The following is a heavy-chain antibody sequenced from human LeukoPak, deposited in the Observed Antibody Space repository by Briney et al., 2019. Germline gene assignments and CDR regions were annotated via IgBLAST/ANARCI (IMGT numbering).Heavy chain of an antibody. Sequence: SVKVSCKASGFTFSTSAIQWVRQARGQRLEWIGWIVVGNGNTNYAQKFQRRVTVTRDMSTSTAYLELSSPSSEDTAVYYCAAEEMATIGLNYWGQGTLVTVSS. CDR1: GFTFSTSA. D-gene: IGHD5-24*01. V-gene: IGHV1-58*02. CDR3: AAEEMATIGLNY. J-gene: IGHJ4*02. CDR2: IVVGNGNT.